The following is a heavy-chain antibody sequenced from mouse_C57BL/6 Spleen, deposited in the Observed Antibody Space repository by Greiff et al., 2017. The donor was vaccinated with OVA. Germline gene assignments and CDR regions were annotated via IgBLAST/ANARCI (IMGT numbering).Heavy chain of an antibody. V-gene: IGHV1-15*01. J-gene: IGHJ2*01. CDR2: IDPETGGT. Sequence: VKLMESGAELVRPGASVTLSCKASGYTFTDYEMHWVKQTPVHGLEWIGAIDPETGGTAYNQKFKGKAILTADKSSSTAYMELRSLTSEDSAVYYCTRSTGTLDYWGQGTTLTVSS. CDR1: GYTFTDYE. CDR3: TRSTGTLDY. D-gene: IGHD4-1*01.